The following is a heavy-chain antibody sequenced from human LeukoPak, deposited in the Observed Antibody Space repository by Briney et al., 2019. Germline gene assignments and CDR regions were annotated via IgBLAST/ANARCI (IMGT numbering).Heavy chain of an antibody. CDR3: AIGMMEGGTFDR. D-gene: IGHD3-16*01. CDR1: GYSFTAYY. J-gene: IGHJ4*02. CDR2: INPNNSDT. V-gene: IGHV1-2*06. Sequence: ASVKVSCKASGYSFTAYYLQWVREAPGPGLKQMGRINPNNSDTNCAQNFHGRVTMTRDTSISTQYMEMTRLTSDDRAVYWCAIGMMEGGTFDRWGQRSMVTVSS.